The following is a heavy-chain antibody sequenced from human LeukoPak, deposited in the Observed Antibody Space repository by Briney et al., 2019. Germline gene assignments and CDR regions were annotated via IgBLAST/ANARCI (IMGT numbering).Heavy chain of an antibody. CDR3: ARTIVATNREHYFDY. CDR1: GGSISSGGYS. Sequence: SQTLSLTCAVSGGSISSGGYSWSWIRQPPGKGLEWIGYIYHSGSTYYNPSLKSRVTISVDRSKNQFSLKLSSVTAADTAVYYCARTIVATNREHYFDYWGQGTLVTVSS. J-gene: IGHJ4*02. CDR2: IYHSGST. V-gene: IGHV4-30-2*01. D-gene: IGHD5-12*01.